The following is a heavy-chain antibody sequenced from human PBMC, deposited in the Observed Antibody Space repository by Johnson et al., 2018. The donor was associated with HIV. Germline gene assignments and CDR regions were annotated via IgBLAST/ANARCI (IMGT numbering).Heavy chain of an antibody. V-gene: IGHV3-23*04. Sequence: VQVVESGGGVARPGGSLRLSCAASGFTFGDYAMSWVRQAPGKGLEWVSAISGSGDNTYYADSVTGRFTISRDRSQNTVYLQMNSLRAEDTAVYYCARVGGTFWRDLAFGIWGQGTMVTVSS. CDR2: ISGSGDNT. CDR1: GFTFGDYA. J-gene: IGHJ3*02. CDR3: ARVGGTFWRDLAFGI. D-gene: IGHD3-3*01.